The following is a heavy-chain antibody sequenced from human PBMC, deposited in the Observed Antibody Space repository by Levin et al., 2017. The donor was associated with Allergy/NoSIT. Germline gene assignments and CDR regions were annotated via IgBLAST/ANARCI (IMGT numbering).Heavy chain of an antibody. J-gene: IGHJ3*02. Sequence: GGSLRLSCAASGFTFSSYAMSWVRQAPGKGLEWVSAISGSGGSTYYADSVKGRFTISRDNSKNTLYLQMNSLRAEDTAVYYCAITDGPESDMVRGKDAFDIWGQGTMVTVSS. V-gene: IGHV3-23*01. CDR2: ISGSGGST. D-gene: IGHD3-10*01. CDR1: GFTFSSYA. CDR3: AITDGPESDMVRGKDAFDI.